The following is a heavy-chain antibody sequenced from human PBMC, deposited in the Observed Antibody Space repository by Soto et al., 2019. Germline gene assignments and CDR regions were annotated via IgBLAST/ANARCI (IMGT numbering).Heavy chain of an antibody. CDR3: ARSPDSSGYYPRWYYYGMDV. D-gene: IGHD3-22*01. J-gene: IGHJ6*02. CDR1: GGSISSSNW. Sequence: QVQLQESGPGLVKPSGTLSLTCAVSGGSISSSNWWSWVRQPPGKGLEWIGEIYHSGSTNYNPSLKSRVTISVDKSKNQFSLKLSSVTAADTAVYYCARSPDSSGYYPRWYYYGMDVWGQGTKVTVSS. CDR2: IYHSGST. V-gene: IGHV4-4*02.